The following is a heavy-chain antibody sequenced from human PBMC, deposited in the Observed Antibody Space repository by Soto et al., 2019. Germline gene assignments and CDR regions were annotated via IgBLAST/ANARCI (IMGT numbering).Heavy chain of an antibody. J-gene: IGHJ6*02. Sequence: SSVKVSCKASGGTFSSYAISWVRQAPGQGLEWMGGIIPIFGTANYAQKFQGRVTITADESTSTAYMELSSLRSEDTAVYYCARDKRYYYGMDVWGQGTTVTVSS. CDR3: ARDKRYYYGMDV. V-gene: IGHV1-69*13. CDR1: GGTFSSYA. CDR2: IIPIFGTA.